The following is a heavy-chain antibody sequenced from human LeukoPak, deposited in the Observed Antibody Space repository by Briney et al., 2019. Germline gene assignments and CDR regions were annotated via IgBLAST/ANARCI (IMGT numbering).Heavy chain of an antibody. Sequence: SETLSLTCTVSGGSVSSDWYWGWVRQPPGNGLEWIGAIYRNGDTYYNPSLKSRVTISLDTSKNQFSLRLNSVTAADTAVYYCARAKRDYYDNSGYESYYYFMDVWGKGTTVTVSS. D-gene: IGHD3-22*01. CDR3: ARAKRDYYDNSGYESYYYFMDV. V-gene: IGHV4-38-2*02. CDR2: IYRNGDT. J-gene: IGHJ6*03. CDR1: GGSVSSDWY.